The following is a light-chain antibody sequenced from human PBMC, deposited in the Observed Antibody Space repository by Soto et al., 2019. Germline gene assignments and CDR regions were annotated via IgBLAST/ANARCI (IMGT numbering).Light chain of an antibody. Sequence: QSALTQPASVSGSPGESITISCTGTSSDVGTYNLVTWYQQYPGRVPKLILYEGNKRPSGVSSRFSASKSGNTASLTISGLQAEDEADYFCCSYAPSRTLLFGGGTKLTVL. CDR3: CSYAPSRTLL. V-gene: IGLV2-23*01. J-gene: IGLJ2*01. CDR1: SSDVGTYNL. CDR2: EGN.